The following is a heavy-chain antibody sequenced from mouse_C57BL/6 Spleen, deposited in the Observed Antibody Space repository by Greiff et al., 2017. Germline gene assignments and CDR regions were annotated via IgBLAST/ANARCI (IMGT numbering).Heavy chain of an antibody. V-gene: IGHV1-54*01. J-gene: IGHJ2*01. CDR2: INPGSGGT. Sequence: VQLQQSGAELVRPGTSVKVSCKASGYAFTNYLIEWVKQRPGQGLEWIGVINPGSGGTNYNEKFKGKATLTADKSSSTAYMQLSSLTSEDSAVYFCARSRGLDYWGQGTTLTVSS. CDR3: ARSRGLDY. CDR1: GYAFTNYL.